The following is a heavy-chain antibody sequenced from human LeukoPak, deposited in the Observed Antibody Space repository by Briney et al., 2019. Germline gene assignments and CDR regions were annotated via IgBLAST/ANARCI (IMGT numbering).Heavy chain of an antibody. CDR3: ARDPLVGATRVFDY. J-gene: IGHJ4*02. D-gene: IGHD1-26*01. V-gene: IGHV3-30-3*01. CDR1: GFTFSSYA. Sequence: GRSLRLSCAASGFTFSSYAMHWVRQAPGKGLEWVAVISYDGSNKYYADSVKGRFTISRDNSKNTLYLQMNSLRAEDTAVYYCARDPLVGATRVFDYWGQGTLVTVSS. CDR2: ISYDGSNK.